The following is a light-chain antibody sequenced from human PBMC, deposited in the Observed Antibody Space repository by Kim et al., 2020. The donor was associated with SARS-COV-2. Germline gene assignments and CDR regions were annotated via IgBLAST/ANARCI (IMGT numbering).Light chain of an antibody. CDR3: ASWDNTLNWV. CDR1: RSNIGSNF. CDR2: STT. Sequence: QAVVSQPPSASGAPGQSVTISCSGSRSNIGSNFVYWFQQFPGAAPKLLIYSTTPRPSGVSDRFSGSKSGTSASLAISGLRSEDEAAYYCASWDNTLNWVFGGGTQLTV. J-gene: IGLJ3*02. V-gene: IGLV1-47*02.